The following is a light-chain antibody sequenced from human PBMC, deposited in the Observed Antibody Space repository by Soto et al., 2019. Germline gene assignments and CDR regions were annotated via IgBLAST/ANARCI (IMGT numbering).Light chain of an antibody. V-gene: IGLV4-69*01. Sequence: QPVLTQSPSASASLGASVRLTCTLSSGHSSYAIAWHQQQPEKGPRYLMRLSNDGSHTKGDGIPDRFSGSSSGAERYLTISSLQSEDEAAYYCQTWGTGIQVFGGGTKLT. CDR3: QTWGTGIQV. CDR1: SGHSSYA. J-gene: IGLJ3*02. CDR2: LSNDGSH.